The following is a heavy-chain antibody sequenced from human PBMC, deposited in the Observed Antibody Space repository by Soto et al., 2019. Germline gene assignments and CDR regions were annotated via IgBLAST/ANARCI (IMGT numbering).Heavy chain of an antibody. Sequence: TSGTLSLTCTVSGGSISSGAYYWNWIRQLPGKGLEWIGYVYYSGSTYYNPSLKSRVTISVDTSKNQFSLKVSSVTAADTAVYYCARDSIAGRYWFDPWGQGTLVTVSS. J-gene: IGHJ5*02. V-gene: IGHV4-31*03. CDR1: GGSISSGAYY. D-gene: IGHD6-6*01. CDR2: VYYSGST. CDR3: ARDSIAGRYWFDP.